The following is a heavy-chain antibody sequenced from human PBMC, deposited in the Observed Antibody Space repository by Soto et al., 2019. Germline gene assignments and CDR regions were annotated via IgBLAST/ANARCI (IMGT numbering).Heavy chain of an antibody. J-gene: IGHJ5*02. CDR2: TYYRSKWYN. V-gene: IGHV6-1*01. D-gene: IGHD6-19*01. Sequence: PSRGLEWLGRTYYRSKWYNDYAVSVKSRITINPDTSKNQFSLQLNSVTPEDTAVYYCARSAVAGPFDPWGQGTLVTVSS. CDR3: ARSAVAGPFDP.